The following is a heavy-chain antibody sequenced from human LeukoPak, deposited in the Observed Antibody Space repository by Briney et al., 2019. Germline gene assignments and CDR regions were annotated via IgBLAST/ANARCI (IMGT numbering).Heavy chain of an antibody. D-gene: IGHD1-26*01. CDR3: ARLQNGSYLDF. J-gene: IGHJ4*02. V-gene: IGHV4-59*08. CDR1: GDSISSYY. CDR2: IYYSGST. Sequence: SETLSLTCTVSGDSISSYYWSWVRQPPGKGLEWIGYIYYSGSTNYNPSLKSRVSISVDTSKKQFSLKLTSVTAADTAVYYCARLQNGSYLDFWGQGTLVTVSS.